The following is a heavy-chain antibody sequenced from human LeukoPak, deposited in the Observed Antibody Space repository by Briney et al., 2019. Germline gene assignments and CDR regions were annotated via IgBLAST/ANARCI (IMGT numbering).Heavy chain of an antibody. CDR3: ARYSGHDLGGFDP. CDR2: IYYSGST. D-gene: IGHD5-12*01. CDR1: GGSISSYY. J-gene: IGHJ5*02. Sequence: TSETLPLTCTVSGGSISSYYWSWIRQPPGKGLEWIGYIYYSGSTNYNPSLKSRVTISVDTSKNQFSLKLSSVTAADTAVYYCARYSGHDLGGFDPWGQGTLVTVSS. V-gene: IGHV4-59*08.